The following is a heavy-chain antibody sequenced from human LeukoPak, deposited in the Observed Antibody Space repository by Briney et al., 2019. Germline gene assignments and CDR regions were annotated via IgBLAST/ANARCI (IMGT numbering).Heavy chain of an antibody. CDR2: IYHSGST. CDR1: GGSISSYY. Sequence: SETLSLTCTVSGGSISSYYWSWIRQPPGEGLEWIGFIYHSGSTNYNPSLKSRVAMSVDTSNNQFSLKLTSVTAADTAVYYCAKGMSTAAAGTFDYWGQGTLVTVSS. V-gene: IGHV4-59*12. CDR3: AKGMSTAAAGTFDY. D-gene: IGHD6-13*01. J-gene: IGHJ4*02.